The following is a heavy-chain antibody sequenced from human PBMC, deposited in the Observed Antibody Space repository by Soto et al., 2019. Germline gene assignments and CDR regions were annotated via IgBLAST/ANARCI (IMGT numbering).Heavy chain of an antibody. D-gene: IGHD4-17*01. V-gene: IGHV3-74*01. CDR1: GFTVSSHL. CDR2: INSDGSST. CDR3: ARVNYGDYGGVYDY. Sequence: GGSLRLSCAASGFTVSSHLMHWVRQAPGKGLVWVSRINSDGSSTSFADSVKGRFTISRDDAKNTLYLQMNSLRAEDTAVYYCARVNYGDYGGVYDYWGQGTLVTVSS. J-gene: IGHJ4*02.